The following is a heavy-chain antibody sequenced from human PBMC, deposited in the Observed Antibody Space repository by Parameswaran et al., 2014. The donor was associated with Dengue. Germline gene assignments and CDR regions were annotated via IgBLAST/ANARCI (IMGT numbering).Heavy chain of an antibody. CDR3: ARESRGIVGATLFDY. Sequence: PGKGLEWIGYIYYSGSTYYNPSLKSRVTISVDTSKNQFSLKLSSVTAADTAVYYCARESRGIVGATLFDYWGQGTLVTVSS. D-gene: IGHD1-26*01. V-gene: IGHV4-30-4*01. J-gene: IGHJ4*02. CDR2: IYYSGST.